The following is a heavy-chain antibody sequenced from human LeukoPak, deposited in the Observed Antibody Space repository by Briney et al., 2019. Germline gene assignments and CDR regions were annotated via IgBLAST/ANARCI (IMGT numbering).Heavy chain of an antibody. CDR3: ARVLRKAAAAHGMDV. Sequence: PSETLSLTCTVSGGSISSYYWSWIRQPPGKGLEWIGYIYYSGSTNYNPSLKSRVTISVDTSKNQFSLKLSSVTAADTAVYYCARVLRKAAAAHGMDVWGQGTTVTVSS. CDR1: GGSISSYY. V-gene: IGHV4-59*08. J-gene: IGHJ6*02. D-gene: IGHD6-13*01. CDR2: IYYSGST.